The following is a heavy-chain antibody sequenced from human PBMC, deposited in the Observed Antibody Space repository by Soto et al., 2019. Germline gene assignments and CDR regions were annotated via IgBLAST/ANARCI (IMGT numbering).Heavy chain of an antibody. D-gene: IGHD6-19*01. CDR3: AREGIAVAGSGGTLYYGMDV. CDR2: ISAYNGNT. J-gene: IGHJ6*02. CDR1: GYTFTSYG. V-gene: IGHV1-18*01. Sequence: GSSVKVSCKASGYTFTSYGISWVRQAPGQGLEWMGWISAYNGNTDYAQKLQGRVTMTTDTSTSTAYMELRSLRSDDTAVYYCAREGIAVAGSGGTLYYGMDVWGQGTTVTVSS.